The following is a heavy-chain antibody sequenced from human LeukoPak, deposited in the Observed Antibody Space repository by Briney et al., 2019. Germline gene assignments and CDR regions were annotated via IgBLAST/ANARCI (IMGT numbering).Heavy chain of an antibody. V-gene: IGHV3-48*04. CDR3: ARDLSEPHWYSSGWSLDV. D-gene: IGHD6-19*01. Sequence: GGSLRLSCAASGFTFSSYSMNWVRQAPGKGLEWVSYISSSSSTIYYADSVKGRFTISRDNAKNSLYLQMNSLRAEDTAVYYCARDLSEPHWYSSGWSLDVWGQGTTVTVPS. J-gene: IGHJ6*02. CDR1: GFTFSSYS. CDR2: ISSSSSTI.